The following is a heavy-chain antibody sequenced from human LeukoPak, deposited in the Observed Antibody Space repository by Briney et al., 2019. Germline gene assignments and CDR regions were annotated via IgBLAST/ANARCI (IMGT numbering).Heavy chain of an antibody. CDR1: GYSFTNYG. CDR2: INPSGSST. CDR3: ARDNSVGDVAWWFDP. J-gene: IGHJ5*02. V-gene: IGHV1-46*01. Sequence: GASVKVSCKASGYSFTNYGILWVRQAPGQGLEWLGLINPSGSSTLYAQKFQGRITMTRDMSTATDYMELSSLTYDDTAVYYCARDNSVGDVAWWFDPWGQGTLVTVSS. D-gene: IGHD1-26*01.